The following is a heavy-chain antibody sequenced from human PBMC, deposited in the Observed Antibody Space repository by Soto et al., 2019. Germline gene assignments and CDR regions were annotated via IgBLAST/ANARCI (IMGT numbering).Heavy chain of an antibody. V-gene: IGHV3-23*01. CDR2: ISSSGGST. J-gene: IGHJ5*02. CDR1: GFTFSTYA. D-gene: IGHD2-21*02. Sequence: EVQLLESGGGLVQPGGSLRLSCAASGFTFSTYAMSWVRQAPGKGLEWVSTISSSGGSTHYADSVKGRFTISRDNSKNTLYVQMNSLRAEDTGVDYCAQFCGGNSAHGYTVDPWGQGTLVPVSS. CDR3: AQFCGGNSAHGYTVDP.